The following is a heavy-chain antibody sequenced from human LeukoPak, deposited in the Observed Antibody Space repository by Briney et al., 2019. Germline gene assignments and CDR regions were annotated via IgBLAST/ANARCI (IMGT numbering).Heavy chain of an antibody. CDR3: VKDPRYYYDSSGFRERFDH. V-gene: IGHV3-30*02. Sequence: GGSLRLSCAASGFTFSRYGMHWVRQAPGKGLEWVAFMWFDGRNEYYEDSVKGRFTISRDNSKNTLYLQMSSLRVEDTAVYYCVKDPRYYYDSSGFRERFDHWGQGTLVTVSS. J-gene: IGHJ4*02. CDR1: GFTFSRYG. CDR2: MWFDGRNE. D-gene: IGHD3-22*01.